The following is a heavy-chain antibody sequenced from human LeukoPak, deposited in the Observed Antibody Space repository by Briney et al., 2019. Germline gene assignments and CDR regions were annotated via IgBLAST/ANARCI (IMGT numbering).Heavy chain of an antibody. CDR1: GYTFTGYY. CDR2: INPNSGGT. J-gene: IGHJ4*02. D-gene: IGHD3-22*01. V-gene: IGHV1-2*04. Sequence: GASVKVSCKASGYTFTGYYMHWVRQAPGQGLEWMGWINPNSGGTNYAQKFQGWVTMTRDTSISTAYRELSRLRSDDTAVYYCARDAGQYYYDSSGYGNLDYWGQGTLVTVSS. CDR3: ARDAGQYYYDSSGYGNLDY.